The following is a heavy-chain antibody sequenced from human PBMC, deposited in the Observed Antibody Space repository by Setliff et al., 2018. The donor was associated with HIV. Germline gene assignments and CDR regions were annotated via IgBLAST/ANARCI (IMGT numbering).Heavy chain of an antibody. CDR3: ARAAVVGRPLYYFDS. CDR2: LYSGGGVS. J-gene: IGHJ4*02. CDR1: GFRISNYA. Sequence: ETLSLSCAVSGFRISNYAMSWVRQAPGKGLEWVSTLYSGGGVSYYGDSVKGRFTISSDDGTVYLQLNSLRAEDTALYYCARAAVVGRPLYYFDSWGQGTLVTVSS. D-gene: IGHD2-15*01. V-gene: IGHV3-23*03.